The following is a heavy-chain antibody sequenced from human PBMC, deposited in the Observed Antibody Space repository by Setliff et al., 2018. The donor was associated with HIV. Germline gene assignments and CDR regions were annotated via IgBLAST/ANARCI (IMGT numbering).Heavy chain of an antibody. Sequence: SETLSLTCNVSGGSISGTSYFWAWIRQPPGKGLEWIGSFHHSGSTSHNPSLRSRVTISVDTSKNQFSLKLTSVTAADTAVYYCARRSGFALDYWGQGTLVTVSS. CDR1: GGSISGTSYF. V-gene: IGHV4-39*01. CDR2: FHHSGST. D-gene: IGHD5-12*01. CDR3: ARRSGFALDY. J-gene: IGHJ4*02.